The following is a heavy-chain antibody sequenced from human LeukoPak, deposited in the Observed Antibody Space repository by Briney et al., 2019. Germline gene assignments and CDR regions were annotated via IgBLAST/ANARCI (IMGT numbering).Heavy chain of an antibody. CDR2: IQYSGST. J-gene: IGHJ4*02. D-gene: IGHD2-2*01. V-gene: IGHV4-61*01. Sequence: SETLSLTCTVSGDSVSGISFYWSWIRQPPGKGLQYIGYIQYSGSTNYNPSLKSRVTISVDTSKNQFSLKLSSVTAADTAVYYCARDPSWTAGYFDYWGQGTLVTVSS. CDR3: ARDPSWTAGYFDY. CDR1: GDSVSGISFY.